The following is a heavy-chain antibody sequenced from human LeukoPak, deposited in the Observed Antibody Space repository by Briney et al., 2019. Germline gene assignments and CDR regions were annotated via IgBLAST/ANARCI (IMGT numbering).Heavy chain of an antibody. CDR2: IKQDGSEK. V-gene: IGHV3-7*01. CDR3: AKASSGYSWAEYFQH. Sequence: PGGSLRLSCAASGFTFSNYWMNWVRQAPGKGLEWVANIKQDGSEKYYVDSVKGRFTISRDNAKNSLYLQMNSLRAEDTAVYYCAKASSGYSWAEYFQHWGQGTLVTVSS. CDR1: GFTFSNYW. D-gene: IGHD3-22*01. J-gene: IGHJ1*01.